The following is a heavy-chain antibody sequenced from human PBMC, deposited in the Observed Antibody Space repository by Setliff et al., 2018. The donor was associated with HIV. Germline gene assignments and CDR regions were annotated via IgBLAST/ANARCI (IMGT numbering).Heavy chain of an antibody. CDR1: GGSISSPNW. Sequence: SETLSLTCAVSGGSISSPNWWSWVRQPPGKGLEWIGEIFHGGNTNYSPSLESRVTLSVDKSKNQFSLRLSSVTAADTAVYYCATLAAAGESYDYWGQGSLVTVSS. CDR3: ATLAAAGESYDY. V-gene: IGHV4-4*02. J-gene: IGHJ4*02. CDR2: IFHGGNT. D-gene: IGHD6-13*01.